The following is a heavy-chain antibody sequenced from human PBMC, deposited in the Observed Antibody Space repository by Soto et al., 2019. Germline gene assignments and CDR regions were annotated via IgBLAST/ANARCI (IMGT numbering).Heavy chain of an antibody. CDR1: GGPISSGGYS. Sequence: QLQLQESGSGLVKPSQTLSLTCAVSGGPISSGGYSWSWIRQPPGKGLEWIGYIYHSGSTYYKPSLKGRVTISVDRSKNQFSLKLSSVTAADTAVYYCAAGGGLPRYYWGQGTLVTVSS. V-gene: IGHV4-30-2*01. CDR2: IYHSGST. CDR3: AAGGGLPRYY. D-gene: IGHD5-12*01. J-gene: IGHJ4*02.